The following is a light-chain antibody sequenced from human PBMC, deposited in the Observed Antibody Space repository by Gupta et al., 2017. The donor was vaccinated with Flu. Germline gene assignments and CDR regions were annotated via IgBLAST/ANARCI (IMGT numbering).Light chain of an antibody. CDR2: DVT. CDR3: CSYATTDTWV. Sequence: SVTISCTGTCSDVGAYNYVSWVQQHPGKAPKLMISDVTKRPAGVPGRFSGSKSGNTASLTISGRQAVDEADYYCCSYATTDTWVFGGGTKLTVL. CDR1: CSDVGAYNY. J-gene: IGLJ3*02. V-gene: IGLV2-11*03.